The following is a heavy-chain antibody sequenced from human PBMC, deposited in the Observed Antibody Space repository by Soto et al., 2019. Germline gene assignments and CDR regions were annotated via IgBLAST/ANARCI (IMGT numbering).Heavy chain of an antibody. CDR2: IYWDDDK. J-gene: IGHJ4*02. CDR1: GFSLSTSGVG. V-gene: IGHV2-5*02. CDR3: AHRGTGTIRFDY. D-gene: IGHD1-1*01. Sequence: KESGPTLVKPTQTLTLTCTFSGFSLSTSGVGVGWIRQPPGKALEWLALIYWDDDKRFSPSLKSRLTITKDTSKNQVVLTMTNMDPVDTATYYCAHRGTGTIRFDYWGQGTLVTVSS.